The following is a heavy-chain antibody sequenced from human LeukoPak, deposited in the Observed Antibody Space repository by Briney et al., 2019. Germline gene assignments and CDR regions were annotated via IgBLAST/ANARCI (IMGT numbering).Heavy chain of an antibody. Sequence: WASVKVSCKASGYTFTSYDFNWVRQATGQRPEWMGWMSPNSGDTGYAQKFQDRVTMTRNTSISTAYMELSSLRSDDTAVYYCARLSGPLYCTNGVCYRRGAFDIWGQGTMVTVSS. CDR3: ARLSGPLYCTNGVCYRRGAFDI. J-gene: IGHJ3*02. V-gene: IGHV1-8*01. CDR2: MSPNSGDT. D-gene: IGHD2-8*01. CDR1: GYTFTSYD.